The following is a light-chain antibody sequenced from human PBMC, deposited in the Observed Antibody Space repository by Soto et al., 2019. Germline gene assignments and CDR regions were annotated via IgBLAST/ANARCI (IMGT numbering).Light chain of an antibody. Sequence: EIVLTQSPGTLSLSPGERATLSCRASQSVSSSYLDWYQQKPGQAPRLLIYGASSGATGIPDRFSGSGSGTDFTLTISSLEPEDFAVYYCQQYCSSPRTFGGGTKVEIK. J-gene: IGKJ4*01. CDR2: GAS. CDR3: QQYCSSPRT. CDR1: QSVSSSY. V-gene: IGKV3-20*01.